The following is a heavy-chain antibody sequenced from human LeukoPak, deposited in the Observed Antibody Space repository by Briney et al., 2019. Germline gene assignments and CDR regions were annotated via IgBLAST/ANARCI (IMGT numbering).Heavy chain of an antibody. J-gene: IGHJ4*02. V-gene: IGHV3-48*02. CDR1: GFTFSSYS. Sequence: GGSLRLSCAASGFTFSSYSMNWVRQAPGKGLEWLSYLSSSSSTIYYADSVTGRFTISRDNAQNSLYLQMNGLRDEDTAVYYCARESPHTFYFDYWGQGTLVTVSS. CDR3: ARESPHTFYFDY. CDR2: LSSSSSTI. D-gene: IGHD3-16*01.